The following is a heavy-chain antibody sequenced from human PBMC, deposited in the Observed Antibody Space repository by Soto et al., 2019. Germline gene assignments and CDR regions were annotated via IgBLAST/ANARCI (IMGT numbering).Heavy chain of an antibody. CDR3: ARDQYDFRSGSYYYAMEV. V-gene: IGHV4-61*01. J-gene: IGHJ6*02. Sequence: QVQLQESGPGLVKPSETLSLTCTVSGGSVSSESHYWSWIRQTPGKGLEWIGYIYYTGSTNYNPSLKCRVTMSVNTSRDQVSLRLRSVTRADTAVYDCARDQYDFRSGSYYYAMEVWGQGTKVNVSS. D-gene: IGHD3-3*01. CDR1: GGSVSSESHY. CDR2: IYYTGST.